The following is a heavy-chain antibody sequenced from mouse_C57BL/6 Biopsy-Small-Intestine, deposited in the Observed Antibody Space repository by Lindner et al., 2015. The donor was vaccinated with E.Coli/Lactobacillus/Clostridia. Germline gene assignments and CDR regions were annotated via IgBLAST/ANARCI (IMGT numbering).Heavy chain of an antibody. V-gene: IGHV1-7*01. CDR3: ARDWDYFDY. J-gene: IGHJ2*01. CDR1: GYNFLSYW. D-gene: IGHD4-1*01. Sequence: VQLQESGAELAKPGASVKMSCKASGYNFLSYWMHWIKQRPGQGLEWIGYINPSSGYTEYNQKFKDKATLTADKSSSTAYMQLSSLTSEDSAVYYCARDWDYFDYWGQGTTLTVSS. CDR2: INPSSGYT.